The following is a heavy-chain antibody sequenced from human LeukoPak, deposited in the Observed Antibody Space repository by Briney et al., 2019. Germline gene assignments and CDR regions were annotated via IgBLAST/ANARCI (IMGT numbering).Heavy chain of an antibody. CDR3: ASLGGVSGSGAFDY. V-gene: IGHV4-59*01. J-gene: IGHJ4*02. CDR2: IYYSGST. D-gene: IGHD3-10*01. Sequence: PSETLSLTCTVSGGSISSYYWSWIRQPPGTGLEWIGYIYYSGSTNYNPSLKSRVTISVDTSKNQFSLKLSSVTAADTAVYYCASLGGVSGSGAFDYWGQGTLVTVSS. CDR1: GGSISSYY.